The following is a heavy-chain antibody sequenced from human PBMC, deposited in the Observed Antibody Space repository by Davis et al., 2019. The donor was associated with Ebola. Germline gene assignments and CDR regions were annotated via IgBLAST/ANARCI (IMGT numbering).Heavy chain of an antibody. D-gene: IGHD2-15*01. Sequence: GGSLRLSCAASGFTFSDYYMSWIRQAPGKGLEWVSYISSSGSTIYYADSVKGRFTISRDNAKNSLYLQMNSLGAEDTAVYYCARHCSGGSCYSYYFDYWGQGTLVTVSS. CDR2: ISSSGSTI. J-gene: IGHJ4*02. CDR1: GFTFSDYY. V-gene: IGHV3-11*04. CDR3: ARHCSGGSCYSYYFDY.